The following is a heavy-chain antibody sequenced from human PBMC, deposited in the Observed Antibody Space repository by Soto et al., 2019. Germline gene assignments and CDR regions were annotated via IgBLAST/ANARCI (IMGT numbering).Heavy chain of an antibody. CDR2: IIPILETT. J-gene: IGHJ4*02. Sequence: GTSVKVSCKDSGGTYGAYSCIWVRQAPGQGFEWMGRIIPILETTHYAHKFQGRVTITADKSTTTAYMELSGLRSEDTAVYYCARGVGYCSRTSCYAFDNWGQGTLVTVSS. CDR3: ARGVGYCSRTSCYAFDN. CDR1: GGTYGAYS. D-gene: IGHD2-2*01. V-gene: IGHV1-69*08.